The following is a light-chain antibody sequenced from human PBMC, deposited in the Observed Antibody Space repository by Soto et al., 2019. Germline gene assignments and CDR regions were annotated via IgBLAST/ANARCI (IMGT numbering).Light chain of an antibody. CDR1: QSISRN. Sequence: EIVMTQSPATLSVSPGERATLSCRASQSISRNLAWYQQKPGQAPRLLIYAASTRATGLPARFSGSGSGTEFILNISSLQSEDFAVYSCQQYNNWPLTFGQGTKVEVK. J-gene: IGKJ1*01. CDR2: AAS. CDR3: QQYNNWPLT. V-gene: IGKV3-15*01.